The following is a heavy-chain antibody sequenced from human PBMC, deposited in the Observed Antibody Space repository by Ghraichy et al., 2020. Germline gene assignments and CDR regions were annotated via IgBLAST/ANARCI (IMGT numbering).Heavy chain of an antibody. CDR1: GFTFSDHH. CDR3: ARDKAGAGAFDY. Sequence: GGSLRLSCAASGFTFSDHHMDWVRQAPGKGLEWVGRSRENGNDYTTRYAASVKGRFTISRDASNNSLYLQMNSLQTEDTAVYYCARDKAGAGAFDYWGQGAQVTVSS. D-gene: IGHD1-26*01. V-gene: IGHV3-72*01. J-gene: IGHJ4*02. CDR2: SRENGNDYTT.